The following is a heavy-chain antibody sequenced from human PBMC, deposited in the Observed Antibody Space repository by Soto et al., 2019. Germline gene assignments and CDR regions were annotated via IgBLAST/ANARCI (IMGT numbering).Heavy chain of an antibody. J-gene: IGHJ4*02. V-gene: IGHV4-30-4*01. CDR2: IYYSGST. CDR1: GGSISSGDYY. CDR3: ARVGDYGSGSLGVFGY. D-gene: IGHD3-10*01. Sequence: QVQLQESGPGLVKPSQTLSLTCTVSGGSISSGDYYWSWIRQPPGKGLEWIGYIYYSGSTYYNPSLKSRVTISVDTSKNQFSLKLSSVTAADTAVYYCARVGDYGSGSLGVFGYWGQGTLVTVSS.